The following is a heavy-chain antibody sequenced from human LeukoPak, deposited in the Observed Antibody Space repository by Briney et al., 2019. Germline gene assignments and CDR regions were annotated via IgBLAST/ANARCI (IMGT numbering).Heavy chain of an antibody. J-gene: IGHJ6*03. Sequence: PSETLSLTCTVSGGSISSYYWSWIRQPPGKGLEWIGYIYYSGSTNYNPSLKSRVTISVDTSKNQFSLKLSSVTAADTAVYYCARVVGFDGGYYYYMDVWGKGTTVTISS. CDR3: ARVVGFDGGYYYYMDV. CDR1: GGSISSYY. V-gene: IGHV4-59*01. CDR2: IYYSGST. D-gene: IGHD3-9*01.